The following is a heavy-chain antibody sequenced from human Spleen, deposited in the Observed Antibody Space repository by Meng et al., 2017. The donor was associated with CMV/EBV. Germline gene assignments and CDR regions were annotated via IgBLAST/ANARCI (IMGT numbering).Heavy chain of an antibody. J-gene: IGHJ6*02. D-gene: IGHD1-26*01. CDR3: AKGGPYYYGMDV. CDR2: ISNGGGST. Sequence: GESLKISCAASGFTFSSYAMSWVRQAPGKGLHWVSGISNGGGSTYYADSVKGRFTISRDNSKNTLYLQMNSLRAEDTAVYYCAKGGPYYYGMDVWGQGTTVTVSS. V-gene: IGHV3-23*01. CDR1: GFTFSSYA.